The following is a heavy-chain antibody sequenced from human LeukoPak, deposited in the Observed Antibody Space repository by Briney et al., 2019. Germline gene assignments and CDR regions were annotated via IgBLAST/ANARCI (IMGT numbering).Heavy chain of an antibody. J-gene: IGHJ3*02. Sequence: PSETLSLTCTVSGGSISSSSYYWGWIRQPPGKGLEWIGSIYYSGSTYYNPSLKSRVTISVDTSKNQFSLKLSSVTAADTAVYYCARRDTYYYDNSGYFAFDIWGQGTLVTVSS. CDR2: IYYSGST. D-gene: IGHD3-22*01. V-gene: IGHV4-39*01. CDR1: GGSISSSSYY. CDR3: ARRDTYYYDNSGYFAFDI.